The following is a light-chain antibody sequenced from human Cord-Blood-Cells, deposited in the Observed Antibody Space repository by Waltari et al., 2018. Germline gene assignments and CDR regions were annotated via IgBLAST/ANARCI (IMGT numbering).Light chain of an antibody. CDR2: AAS. CDR1: QSISSY. CDR3: QQSYSTPWT. Sequence: DIQMNQSPSSLSASVGDRLTITCRASQSISSYLHWYQQKPGKAPKLLIYAASSLQSGVPSRFSGSGSGTDFTLTISSLQPEDFATYYCQQSYSTPWTFGQGTKVEIK. J-gene: IGKJ1*01. V-gene: IGKV1-39*01.